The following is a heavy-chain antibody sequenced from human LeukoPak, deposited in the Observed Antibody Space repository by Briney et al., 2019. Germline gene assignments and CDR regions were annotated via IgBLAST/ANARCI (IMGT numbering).Heavy chain of an antibody. Sequence: GGSLRLSCAASGFTFSSYAMTWVRQAPGKGLEWVSTISGSGGSTYYADSVKGRFTISRDNSKDTVYLQVNSLRAEDTAVYYCAKDSRSLPYCFDFWGQGTLVTVSS. CDR3: AKDSRSLPYCFDF. J-gene: IGHJ4*02. CDR1: GFTFSSYA. V-gene: IGHV3-23*01. CDR2: ISGSGGST.